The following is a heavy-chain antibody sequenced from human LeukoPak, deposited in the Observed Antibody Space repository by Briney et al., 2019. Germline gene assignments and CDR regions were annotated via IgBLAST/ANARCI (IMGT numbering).Heavy chain of an antibody. CDR2: INPSSGGT. Sequence: ASVKVSCKASGYTFTSYGISWVRQAPGQGLEWMGWINPSSGGTNYAQKFQGRVTMTRDTSISTAYMELSRLRSDDTAVYYCARYDSSGLNFDYWGQGTLVTVSS. CDR3: ARYDSSGLNFDY. D-gene: IGHD3-22*01. V-gene: IGHV1-2*02. J-gene: IGHJ4*02. CDR1: GYTFTSYG.